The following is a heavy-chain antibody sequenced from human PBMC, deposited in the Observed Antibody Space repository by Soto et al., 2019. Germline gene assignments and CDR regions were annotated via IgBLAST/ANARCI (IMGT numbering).Heavy chain of an antibody. V-gene: IGHV4-39*01. Sequence: SQTLSLTCTVSGGSISSSSYYWGWIRQPPGKGLEWIGSIYYRGSTYYNPSLKSRVTISVDTSKNQFSLKLSSVTAADTAVYYCARHRAVAGSNWFDPWGQGTLVTVSS. D-gene: IGHD6-19*01. J-gene: IGHJ5*02. CDR3: ARHRAVAGSNWFDP. CDR1: GGSISSSSYY. CDR2: IYYRGST.